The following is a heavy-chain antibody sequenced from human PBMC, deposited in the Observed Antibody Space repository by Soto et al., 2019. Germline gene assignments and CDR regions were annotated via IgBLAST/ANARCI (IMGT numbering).Heavy chain of an antibody. D-gene: IGHD3-10*01. Sequence: QVQLVQSGAEVKKPGSSVKVSCKASGGTFSSYAISWVRQAPGQGLEWMGEIIPIFGTANYAQKFQGRVTITADESTSTAYMELSSLRSEDTAVYYCARDLNTMVRGVRSPYYYYGMDVWGQGTTVTVSS. CDR1: GGTFSSYA. J-gene: IGHJ6*02. CDR3: ARDLNTMVRGVRSPYYYYGMDV. CDR2: IIPIFGTA. V-gene: IGHV1-69*12.